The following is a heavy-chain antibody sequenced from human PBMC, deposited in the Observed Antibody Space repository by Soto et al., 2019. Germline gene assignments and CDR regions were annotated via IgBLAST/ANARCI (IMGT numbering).Heavy chain of an antibody. CDR1: GGSISDYY. CDR3: ARGTPYHRNDDWFDT. Sequence: SETLSLTCTVSGGSISDYYWNWIRQPPGKGLEWIGFIHYTGNTNYNPSLKSRVAISVDMSKNQFSVKLTSVTAADTAVYYCARGTPYHRNDDWFDTWGQGTLVTVSS. V-gene: IGHV4-59*01. J-gene: IGHJ5*02. CDR2: IHYTGNT.